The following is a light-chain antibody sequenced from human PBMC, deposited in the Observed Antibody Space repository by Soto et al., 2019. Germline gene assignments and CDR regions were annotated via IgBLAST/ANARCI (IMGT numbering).Light chain of an antibody. CDR2: GAS. CDR1: RAISSD. J-gene: IGKJ5*01. V-gene: IGKV1-13*02. CDR3: QQFNSYIT. Sequence: IQLTQSPSSLSASVGDRVTITCRASRAISSDLAWYQQKPGKPPKLLIYGASRLESGVPSRFSGTGSGTDFTLTISSLQPEDFATYYCQQFNSYITLGQGTRLEIK.